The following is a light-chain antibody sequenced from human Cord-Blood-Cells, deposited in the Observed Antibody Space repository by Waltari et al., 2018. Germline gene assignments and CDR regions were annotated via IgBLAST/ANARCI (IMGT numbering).Light chain of an antibody. Sequence: SALTQPASVSASPRQSITISCTRPRSDVGSYNLVSWYQQPPGKAPKLMIYEGSKRPSGVSKRFSGSKAGNTASLTISGLQAEDEADYYCCSYAGSSTWVFGGGTKLTVL. V-gene: IGLV2-23*01. CDR1: RSDVGSYNL. CDR2: EGS. CDR3: CSYAGSSTWV. J-gene: IGLJ3*02.